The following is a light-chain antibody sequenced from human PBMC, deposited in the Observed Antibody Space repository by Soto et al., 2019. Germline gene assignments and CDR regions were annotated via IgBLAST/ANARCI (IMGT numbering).Light chain of an antibody. CDR1: SSDVGGYNY. J-gene: IGLJ2*01. V-gene: IGLV2-14*01. Sequence: QSALTQPASVSGSPGQSITISCTGTSSDVGGYNYVSWYQQHPGKAPKLMIYDVSNRPSGVSNRFSGSKSGNTASLTISGLQAGDEADYYCRSYTSSSTQVFGGGTKLTVL. CDR2: DVS. CDR3: RSYTSSSTQV.